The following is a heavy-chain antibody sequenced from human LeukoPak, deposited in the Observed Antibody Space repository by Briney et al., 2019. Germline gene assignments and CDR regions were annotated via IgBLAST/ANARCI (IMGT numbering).Heavy chain of an antibody. V-gene: IGHV4-38-2*02. J-gene: IGHJ4*01. CDR1: GGSISSYY. CDR2: FHHSGST. Sequence: SETLSLTCTVSGGSISSYYWGWIRQPPGKGLEWIGSFHHSGSTYYNPSLKSRVTISVDTSKNQFSLKLSSVTAADTAVYYCARGDYFRPDYWGQEPWSPSPQ. CDR3: ARGDYFRPDY. D-gene: IGHD4-17*01.